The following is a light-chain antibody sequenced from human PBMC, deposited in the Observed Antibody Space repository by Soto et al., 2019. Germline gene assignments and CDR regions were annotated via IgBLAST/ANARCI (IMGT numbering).Light chain of an antibody. CDR3: SSYAGNYTLD. CDR1: SSDVGTYNS. V-gene: IGLV2-11*01. J-gene: IGLJ2*01. CDR2: DVN. Sequence: QSALTQPRSVSGSPGQSVTIPCTGTSSDVGTYNSVSWYQQHPGKAPKLMIYDVNKRPSGVPDRFSGSMSGNTASLTISGLQADDEADYHCSSYAGNYTLDFGGGTKVTVL.